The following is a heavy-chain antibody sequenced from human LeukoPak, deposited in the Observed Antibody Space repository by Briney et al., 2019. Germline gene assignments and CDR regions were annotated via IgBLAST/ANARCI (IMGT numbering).Heavy chain of an antibody. D-gene: IGHD3-10*01. CDR1: GGSISSYY. CDR2: IYYSGST. J-gene: IGHJ4*02. V-gene: IGHV4-59*01. Sequence: PSETLSLTCTVSGGSISSYYWSWIRQPPGKGLEWIGYIYYSGSTKYNPSLKSRVTISVGTSKNQFSLKLSSVTAADTAVYYCASGAYDPYGSGIIWGQGTLVTVSS. CDR3: ASGAYDPYGSGII.